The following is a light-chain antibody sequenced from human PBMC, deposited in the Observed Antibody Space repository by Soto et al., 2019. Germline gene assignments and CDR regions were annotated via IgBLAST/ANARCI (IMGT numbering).Light chain of an antibody. CDR2: GVS. CDR3: QQYNKWPLT. Sequence: ETVMTQSPATLSVSPGERASLSCRASQSVTSDLAWYQQKPGHAPRLLIYGVSTRATGIPARFSGSGSGTEFTLTISSLQSEDFAVYYCQQYNKWPLTFGGGTKVEIE. CDR1: QSVTSD. V-gene: IGKV3-15*01. J-gene: IGKJ4*01.